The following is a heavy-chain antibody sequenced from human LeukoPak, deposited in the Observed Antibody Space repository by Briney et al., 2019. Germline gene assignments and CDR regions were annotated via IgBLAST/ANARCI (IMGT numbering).Heavy chain of an antibody. CDR3: ARGNYYYDFWSGYYLSYMDV. CDR1: GVSISSSSYY. V-gene: IGHV4-39*07. Sequence: SETLSLTCTVSGVSISSSSYYWGWIHQPPGKGLEWIGSIYYSGSNYSNPSLKSRVTISVDTSKNQFSLKLSSVTAADTAVYYCARGNYYYDFWSGYYLSYMDVWGKGTTVTVSS. D-gene: IGHD3-3*01. CDR2: IYYSGSN. J-gene: IGHJ6*03.